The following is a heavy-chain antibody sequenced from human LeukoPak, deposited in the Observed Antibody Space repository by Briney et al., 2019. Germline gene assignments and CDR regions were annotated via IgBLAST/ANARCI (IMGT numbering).Heavy chain of an antibody. Sequence: GGSLRLSCAASGFTFSNAWMSWVRQAPGKGLEWVGRIKSNTDGGTTDYAAPVKGRFTISRDDSKNTLYLQMNSLKTEDTAVYYCTTRLTVTFGGVIVFDYWGQGTLVTVSS. V-gene: IGHV3-15*01. CDR2: IKSNTDGGTT. CDR1: GFTFSNAW. CDR3: TTRLTVTFGGVIVFDY. J-gene: IGHJ4*02. D-gene: IGHD3-16*02.